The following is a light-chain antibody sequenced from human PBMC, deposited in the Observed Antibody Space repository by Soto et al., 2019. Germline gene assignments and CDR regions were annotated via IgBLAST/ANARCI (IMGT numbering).Light chain of an antibody. CDR3: QQGNSFPIT. J-gene: IGKJ5*01. CDR1: HSINSW. CDR2: AAS. V-gene: IGKV1-12*01. Sequence: DIQMTQSPSTLYASVGDRVTITCRASHSINSWLAWYQQKPGKAPKVLLYAASNLQSGVPSRFSGSGSGTDFTLTISSLQPEDFATYYCQQGNSFPITFGQGTRLENK.